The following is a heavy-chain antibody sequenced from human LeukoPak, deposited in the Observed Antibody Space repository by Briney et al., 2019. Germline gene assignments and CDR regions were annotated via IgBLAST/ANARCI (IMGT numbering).Heavy chain of an antibody. CDR3: ASLYSSGSYGMDV. Sequence: SETLSLTCAVSGGSISSSNWWSWVRQPPGKGLEWIGEIYHSGSTNYNPSLKSRVTISVDKSKNQFSLKLSSVTAADTAEYYCASLYSSGSYGMDVWGKGTTVTVSS. V-gene: IGHV4-4*02. CDR1: GGSISSSNW. J-gene: IGHJ6*04. CDR2: IYHSGST. D-gene: IGHD6-25*01.